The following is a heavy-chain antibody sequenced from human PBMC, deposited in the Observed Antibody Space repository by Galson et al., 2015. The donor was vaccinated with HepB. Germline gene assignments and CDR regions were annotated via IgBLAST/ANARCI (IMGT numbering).Heavy chain of an antibody. D-gene: IGHD3-22*01. Sequence: SCKASGYTFAGYYMHWVRQAPGQGLEWMGWINPNSGGTNYAQKFQGRVTMTRDTSISTAYMELSRLRSDDTAVYYRARAVDSSGYPQGWFDPWGQGTLVTVSS. J-gene: IGHJ5*02. CDR3: ARAVDSSGYPQGWFDP. CDR1: GYTFAGYY. CDR2: INPNSGGT. V-gene: IGHV1-2*02.